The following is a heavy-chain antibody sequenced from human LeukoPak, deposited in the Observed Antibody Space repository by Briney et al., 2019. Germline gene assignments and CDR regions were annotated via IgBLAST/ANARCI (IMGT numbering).Heavy chain of an antibody. J-gene: IGHJ5*02. CDR1: GYTFTSYD. D-gene: IGHD3-22*01. Sequence: GASVKVSCKASGYTFTSYDINWVRQATGQGLEWMGWMNPNSGNTGYAQKFQGRVTMTRNTSISTAYMELSSLRSEDTAVYYCARPAGRLWLLQDGIWFDPWGQGTLVTVSS. CDR3: ARPAGRLWLLQDGIWFDP. V-gene: IGHV1-8*01. CDR2: MNPNSGNT.